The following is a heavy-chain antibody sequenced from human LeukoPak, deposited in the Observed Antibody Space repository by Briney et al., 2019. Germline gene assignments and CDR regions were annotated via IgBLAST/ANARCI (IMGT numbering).Heavy chain of an antibody. V-gene: IGHV4-34*01. CDR2: INHSGST. CDR1: GGSISSYY. Sequence: PSETLSLTCTVSGGSISSYYWSWIRQPPGRGLEWIGEINHSGSTNYNPSLKSRVTISVDTSKNQFSLKLSSVTAADTAVFYCARGSRGGTVYWGQGTLVTVSS. J-gene: IGHJ4*02. D-gene: IGHD1-26*01. CDR3: ARGSRGGTVY.